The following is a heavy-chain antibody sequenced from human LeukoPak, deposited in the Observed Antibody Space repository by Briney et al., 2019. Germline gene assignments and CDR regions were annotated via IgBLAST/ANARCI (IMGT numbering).Heavy chain of an antibody. D-gene: IGHD3-22*01. CDR3: ARARRYYYDSSGYRVSSFDY. J-gene: IGHJ4*02. CDR2: ISSSSSYI. Sequence: GGSLRLSCAASGFTFSSYSMNWVRQAPGKGLEWVSSISSSSSYIYYADSVKGRFTISRDNAKNSLYLQMNSLRAEDTAVYYCARARRYYYDSSGYRVSSFDYWGQGTLVTVSS. CDR1: GFTFSSYS. V-gene: IGHV3-21*01.